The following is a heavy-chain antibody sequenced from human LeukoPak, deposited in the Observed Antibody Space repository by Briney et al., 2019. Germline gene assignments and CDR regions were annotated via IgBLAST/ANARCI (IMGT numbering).Heavy chain of an antibody. J-gene: IGHJ3*02. D-gene: IGHD3-22*01. Sequence: RGSLRLSCAASGFTVSSNYMSWVRQAPGRGLEWVSLIYSGGSTYYADSVKGRFTISRHNSKNTLYLHMNSLRAEDTAVYYCAREANYYDSSGYYPDAFDIWGQGTMVTVSS. CDR2: IYSGGST. V-gene: IGHV3-53*04. CDR1: GFTVSSNY. CDR3: AREANYYDSSGYYPDAFDI.